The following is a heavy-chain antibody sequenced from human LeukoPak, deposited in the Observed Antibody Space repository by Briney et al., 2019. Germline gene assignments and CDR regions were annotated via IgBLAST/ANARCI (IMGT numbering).Heavy chain of an antibody. D-gene: IGHD3-10*01. Sequence: PSETLSLTCTVSGYSISSGYYWGWIRQPPGKGLEWIGSIYHSGSTYYNPSLKSRVTISVDTSKNQFSLKLSSVTAADTAVYYCARSGLLWFGEPGAFDIWGQGTMVTVSS. CDR3: ARSGLLWFGEPGAFDI. CDR2: IYHSGST. CDR1: GYSISSGYY. J-gene: IGHJ3*02. V-gene: IGHV4-38-2*02.